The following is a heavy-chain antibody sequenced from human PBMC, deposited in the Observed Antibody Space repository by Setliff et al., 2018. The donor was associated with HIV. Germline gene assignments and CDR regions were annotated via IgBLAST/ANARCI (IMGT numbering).Heavy chain of an antibody. Sequence: KPSETLSLTCTVSGDSSSNDYWPWVRQPPGKGLAWIGNIHTSGTTKYNPSLNSRVTISVDTSKNQFSLKLSSVTAADTAVYYCARGGRGAFGDYYYMDVWGKGTTVTVSS. D-gene: IGHD3-10*01. CDR1: GDSSSNDY. J-gene: IGHJ6*03. CDR2: IHTSGTT. CDR3: ARGGRGAFGDYYYMDV. V-gene: IGHV4-4*08.